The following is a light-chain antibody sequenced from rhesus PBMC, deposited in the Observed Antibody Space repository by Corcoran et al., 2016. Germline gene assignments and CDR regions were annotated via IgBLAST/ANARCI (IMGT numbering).Light chain of an antibody. CDR1: QGISSW. Sequence: DIQMTQSLSSLSASVGDKVTITCHASQGISSWLAWYQQKPGKAPKPLIYHESRLQSGFPSRFSGRGAGTAYTLTISSLQPEDFATYYCQQYDDLPFSFGPGTKVEIQ. J-gene: IGKJ2*01. CDR3: QQYDDLPFS. CDR2: HES. V-gene: IGKV1-19*01.